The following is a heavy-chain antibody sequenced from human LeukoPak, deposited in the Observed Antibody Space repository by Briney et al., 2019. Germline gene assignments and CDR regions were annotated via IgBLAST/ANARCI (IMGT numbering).Heavy chain of an antibody. CDR1: GGSFSGYY. D-gene: IGHD4-23*01. J-gene: IGHJ4*02. CDR3: ARVRDYGGNGALYFDY. CDR2: INHSGST. Sequence: PSETLSLTCAVYGGSFSGYYWSRIRQPPGKGLEWIGEINHSGSTNYNPSLKSRVTISVDTSKNQFSLKLSSVTAADTAVYYCARVRDYGGNGALYFDYWGQGTLVTVSS. V-gene: IGHV4-34*01.